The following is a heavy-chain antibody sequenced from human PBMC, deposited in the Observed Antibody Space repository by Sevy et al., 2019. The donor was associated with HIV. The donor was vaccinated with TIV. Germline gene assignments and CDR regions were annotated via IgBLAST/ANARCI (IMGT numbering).Heavy chain of an antibody. Sequence: SETLSLTCAVSGYSISSGYYWGWIRQPPGKGLEWIGSISHSGSTYYNPSLKSRVTMSVDTSKNQFSLKLSSVTAADTAVYYCARLMAGILVVSFDYRGQGTLVTVSS. J-gene: IGHJ4*02. CDR3: ARLMAGILVVSFDY. D-gene: IGHD2-8*02. CDR2: ISHSGST. V-gene: IGHV4-38-2*01. CDR1: GYSISSGYY.